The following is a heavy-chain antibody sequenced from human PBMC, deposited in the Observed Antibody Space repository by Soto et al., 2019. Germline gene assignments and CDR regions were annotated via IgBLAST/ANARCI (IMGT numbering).Heavy chain of an antibody. V-gene: IGHV1-69*02. D-gene: IGHD2-2*01. CDR3: ASYRGISSNGRTPV. CDR2: IIPILDFS. J-gene: IGHJ6*03. CDR1: GGTFSSYT. Sequence: QVQLVQSGAEVKKPGSSVTVSCKASGGTFSSYTFNWVRQAPGQGLEWIGRIIPILDFSSYTQKFQDRVTITADNSTNTAHMELSRLTSEDTAVYYCASYRGISSNGRTPVWGKGTTVTVSS.